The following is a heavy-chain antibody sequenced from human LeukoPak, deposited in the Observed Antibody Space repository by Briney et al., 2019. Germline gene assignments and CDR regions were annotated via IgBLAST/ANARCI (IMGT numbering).Heavy chain of an antibody. V-gene: IGHV3-43*02. Sequence: GGSLRLSCAASGFTFDDYAMHWVRQAPGKGLEWVSLISGDGGSTYYADSVKGRFTISRDNSKNSLYLQMNSLRTEDTALYYRVYYYASFDYWGQGTLVTVSS. D-gene: IGHD3-10*01. CDR1: GFTFDDYA. CDR3: VYYYASFDY. CDR2: ISGDGGST. J-gene: IGHJ4*02.